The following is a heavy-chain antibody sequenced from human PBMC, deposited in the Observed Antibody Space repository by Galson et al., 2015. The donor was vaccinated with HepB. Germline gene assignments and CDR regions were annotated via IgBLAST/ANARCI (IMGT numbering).Heavy chain of an antibody. Sequence: ETLSLTCTVSGGSISSRSYYWAWIRQPPGKGLEWIGNIYYTGSTYYDASLKSRVTISVDTSKNQFALKLSSVTAADTAVYYCASLGWSSSGFAYWGQGTLVTVSS. V-gene: IGHV4-39*01. CDR3: ASLGWSSSGFAY. CDR2: IYYTGST. J-gene: IGHJ4*02. CDR1: GGSISSRSYY. D-gene: IGHD6-19*01.